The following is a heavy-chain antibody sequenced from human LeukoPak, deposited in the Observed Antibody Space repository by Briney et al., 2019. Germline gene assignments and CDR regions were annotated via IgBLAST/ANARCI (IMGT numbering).Heavy chain of an antibody. V-gene: IGHV4-39*01. CDR2: MHYRGST. CDR1: GDSISSGSYC. CDR3: ARRGRLWPDFDY. Sequence: SETLSLTCTVSGDSISSGSYCWGWIRQPPGKGLEWIGSMHYRGSTYYNPSLKSRVTISIDTSKNQFSLKLSSVTAADTAVYYCARRGRLWPDFDYWGQGTLVTVSS. D-gene: IGHD5-18*01. J-gene: IGHJ4*02.